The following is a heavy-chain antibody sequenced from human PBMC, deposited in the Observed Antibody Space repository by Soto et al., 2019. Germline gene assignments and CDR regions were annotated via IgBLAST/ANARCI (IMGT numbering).Heavy chain of an antibody. D-gene: IGHD3-22*01. CDR1: GFTFSSYA. CDR3: ARDLMPYSSGYSPTFDY. V-gene: IGHV3-30-3*01. Sequence: LRLSCAASGFTFSSYAMHWVRQAPGKGLEWVAVISYDGSNKYYADSVKGRFTISRDNSKNTLYLQMNSLRAEDAAVYYCARDLMPYSSGYSPTFDYWGQGTLVTVSS. J-gene: IGHJ4*02. CDR2: ISYDGSNK.